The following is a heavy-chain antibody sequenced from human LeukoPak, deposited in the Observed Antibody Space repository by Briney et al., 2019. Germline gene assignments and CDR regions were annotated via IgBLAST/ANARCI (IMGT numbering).Heavy chain of an antibody. V-gene: IGHV1-69*13. CDR2: IIPIFGTA. Sequence: PLASVKVSCKASGGTFSSYAISWVRQAPGQGLEWMGGIIPIFGTANYAQKFQGRVTITADESTSTAYMELSSLRSEDTAVYYCARDGIPYQLLISEFDYWGQGTLVTVSS. D-gene: IGHD2-2*01. CDR3: ARDGIPYQLLISEFDY. J-gene: IGHJ4*02. CDR1: GGTFSSYA.